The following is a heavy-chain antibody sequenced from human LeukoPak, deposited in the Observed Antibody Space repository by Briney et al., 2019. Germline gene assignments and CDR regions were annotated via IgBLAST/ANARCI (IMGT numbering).Heavy chain of an antibody. Sequence: ASVKVSCKASGYTFTSYDINWVRQATGQGLEWMGWMNPNRGNTGYAQKFQGRVTITRNTSISTAYMELSSLRSEDTAVYYCARVSGLDAFDIWGQGTMVTVSS. V-gene: IGHV1-8*03. CDR2: MNPNRGNT. D-gene: IGHD7-27*01. J-gene: IGHJ3*02. CDR1: GYTFTSYD. CDR3: ARVSGLDAFDI.